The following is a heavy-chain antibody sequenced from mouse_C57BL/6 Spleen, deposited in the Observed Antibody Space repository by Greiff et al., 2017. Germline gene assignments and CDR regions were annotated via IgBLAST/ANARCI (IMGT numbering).Heavy chain of an antibody. D-gene: IGHD2-5*01. CDR3: ANYSSNYYAMDY. J-gene: IGHJ4*01. CDR1: GYTFTSYW. Sequence: QVQLQQPGAELVKPGASVKLSCKASGYTFTSYWMQWVKQRPGQGLEWIGEIDPSDSYTNYNQKFKGKATLTVDTSSSTAYMQLRSLTSEDSAVYYCANYSSNYYAMDYWGQGTSVTVSS. V-gene: IGHV1-50*01. CDR2: IDPSDSYT.